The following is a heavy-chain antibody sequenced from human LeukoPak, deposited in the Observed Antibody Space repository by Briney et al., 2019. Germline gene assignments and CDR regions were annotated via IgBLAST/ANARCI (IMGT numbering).Heavy chain of an antibody. CDR1: GFTFSSCW. V-gene: IGHV3-7*04. CDR2: IRQDGSEK. CDR3: ARDAMVRGVDFDY. J-gene: IGHJ4*02. D-gene: IGHD3-10*01. Sequence: GGSLRLSCAASGFTFSSCWMNWVRQAPGKGLEWVANIRQDGSEKYYVDSVKGRFTISRDNAKNSLYLQMNSLRAEDTAVYYCARDAMVRGVDFDYWGQGTLVTVSS.